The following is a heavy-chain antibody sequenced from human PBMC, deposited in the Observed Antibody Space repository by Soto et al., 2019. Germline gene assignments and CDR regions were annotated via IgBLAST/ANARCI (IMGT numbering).Heavy chain of an antibody. D-gene: IGHD6-19*01. Sequence: ASVKVSCKASGGTFSSYAISWVRQAPGQGLEWMGGIIPIFGTANYAQKFQGRVTITADESTSTAYMELSSLRSEDTAVYYCARPSTEVGTAVAGTHAAFDIWGQGKMVTVSS. CDR2: IIPIFGTA. V-gene: IGHV1-69*13. CDR1: GGTFSSYA. J-gene: IGHJ3*02. CDR3: ARPSTEVGTAVAGTHAAFDI.